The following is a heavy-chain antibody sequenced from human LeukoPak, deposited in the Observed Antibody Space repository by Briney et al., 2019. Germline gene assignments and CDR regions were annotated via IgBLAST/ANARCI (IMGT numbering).Heavy chain of an antibody. CDR1: GFTFSSYS. CDR3: ARGPAWNDVFYYYGMDV. CDR2: ISSSSSYI. V-gene: IGHV3-21*01. D-gene: IGHD1-1*01. J-gene: IGHJ6*02. Sequence: XGSXRLSCAASGFTFSSYSMNWVRQAPGKGLEWVSSISSSSSYIYYADSVKGRFTISRDNAKNTLYLQMNSLRAEDTAVYYCARGPAWNDVFYYYGMDVWGQGTTVTVSS.